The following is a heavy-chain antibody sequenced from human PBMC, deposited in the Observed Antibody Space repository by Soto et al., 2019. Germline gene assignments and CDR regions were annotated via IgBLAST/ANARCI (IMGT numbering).Heavy chain of an antibody. V-gene: IGHV4-4*02. CDR2: IYHSGST. D-gene: IGHD2-2*01. J-gene: IGHJ6*03. CDR1: RGSISSSNW. CDR3: AGLVPAAPNYYYYYMDV. Sequence: SETMYITCAVSRGSISSSNWWIWVKTPPGKGLEWIGEIYHSGSTYYNPSLKSRVTISVDKSKNQFSLKLSSVTAADTAVYYCAGLVPAAPNYYYYYMDVWVKGTTVTVSS.